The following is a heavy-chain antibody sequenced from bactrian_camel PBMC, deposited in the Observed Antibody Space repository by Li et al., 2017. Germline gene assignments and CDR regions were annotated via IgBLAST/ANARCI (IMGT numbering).Heavy chain of an antibody. D-gene: IGHD3*01. V-gene: IGHV3S1*01. Sequence: HVQLVESGGGSVQAGGSLRLSCAVSGYSVSSYCMAWFRQAPGKEREGVAIINSVGITSYGDSVKGRFTLSEDTTKNTLFLRMNSLKPEDTAMYFCAAALKTASPLGCLRTPALDANEYAYWGQGTQVTVS. CDR2: INSVGIT. CDR1: GYSVSSYC. CDR3: AAALKTASPLGCLRTPALDANEYAY. J-gene: IGHJ4*01.